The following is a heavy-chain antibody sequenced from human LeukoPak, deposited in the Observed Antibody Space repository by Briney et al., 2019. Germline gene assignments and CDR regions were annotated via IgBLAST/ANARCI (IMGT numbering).Heavy chain of an antibody. CDR2: INPNSGGT. CDR1: GYTFTGYY. V-gene: IGHV1-2*02. D-gene: IGHD5-12*01. CDR3: ARGSTRGVATSYYYGMDV. J-gene: IGHJ6*02. Sequence: GASVKVSCKASGYTFTGYYMHWVRQAPGQGLEWMGWINPNSGGTNYAQKFQGRVTMTRDTSISTAYMELSRLRSDDTAVYYCARGSTRGVATSYYYGMDVWGQGTTVTVSS.